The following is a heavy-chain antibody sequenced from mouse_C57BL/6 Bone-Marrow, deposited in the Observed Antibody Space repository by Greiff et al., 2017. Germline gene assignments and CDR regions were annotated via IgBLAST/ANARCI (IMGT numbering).Heavy chain of an antibody. V-gene: IGHV1-80*01. D-gene: IGHD2-1*01. CDR2: IYPGDGDT. J-gene: IGHJ2*01. CDR1: GYAFSSYW. CDR3: ARVRNYERGFDY. Sequence: QVQLQQSGAELVKPGASVKISCKASGYAFSSYWMNWVKQRPGKGLEWIGQIYPGDGDTNYNGKFKGKATLTADKSSSTAYMQLSSLTSEDSAVYFCARVRNYERGFDYWGQGTTLTVSS.